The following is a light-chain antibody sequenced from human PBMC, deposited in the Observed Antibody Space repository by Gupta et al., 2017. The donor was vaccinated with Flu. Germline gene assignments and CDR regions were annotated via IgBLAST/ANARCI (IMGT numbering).Light chain of an antibody. CDR1: SRDVGGYNY. V-gene: IGLV2-8*01. J-gene: IGLJ2*01. CDR3: CSYGGSKF. Sequence: GQSVTISGTGTSRDVGGYNYVSWYQQHPGKAPKLIIYEVNKRPAGVPDRFSGSKSGNTASLTVSGLLAEDEADYYCCSYGGSKFFGGGTKLTVL. CDR2: EVN.